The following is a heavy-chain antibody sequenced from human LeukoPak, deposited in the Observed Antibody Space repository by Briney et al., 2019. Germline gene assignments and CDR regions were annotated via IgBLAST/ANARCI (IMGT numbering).Heavy chain of an antibody. CDR3: ARVNVDTAMVYYFDY. J-gene: IGHJ4*02. CDR2: IYSGGST. Sequence: GASLRLSCAASGFTVSSNYMSWVRQAPGKGLELVSVIYSGGSTYYADSVKGRFTISRDNSKNTLYLQMNSLRAEDTAVYYCARVNVDTAMVYYFDYWGQGTPVTVSS. V-gene: IGHV3-53*01. D-gene: IGHD5-18*01. CDR1: GFTVSSNY.